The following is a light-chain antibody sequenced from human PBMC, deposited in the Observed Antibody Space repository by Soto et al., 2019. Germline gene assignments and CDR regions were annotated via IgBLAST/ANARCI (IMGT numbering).Light chain of an antibody. J-gene: IGKJ5*01. Sequence: DSVMTQSPESLDACLGERATINLKSSEDVLYVSNNKNYLAWSPQKPGQPPKLRINWASTRESGVHDRFSGSGSGTDFTLTISSLQAEDVAVYYCQQYYSAITVGQGTRLEIK. CDR2: WAS. V-gene: IGKV4-1*01. CDR1: EDVLYVSNNKNY. CDR3: QQYYSAIT.